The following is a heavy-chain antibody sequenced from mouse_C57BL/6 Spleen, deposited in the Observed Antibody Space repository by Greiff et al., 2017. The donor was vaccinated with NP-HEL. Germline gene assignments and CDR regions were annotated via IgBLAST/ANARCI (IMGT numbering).Heavy chain of an antibody. J-gene: IGHJ4*01. D-gene: IGHD1-1*01. CDR1: GFTFSDYG. V-gene: IGHV5-17*01. CDR3: AKGGITARYYALEY. CDR2: INSGSSTT. Sequence: EVKLMESGGGLVKPGGSLKLSCPASGFTFSDYGMTWVRQGPEKGLEWVAYINSGSSTTYFRDTLKGRFTISRDNAKNTLYLQMTRLRSEDTAMYYCAKGGITARYYALEYWGQGTSVTVSS.